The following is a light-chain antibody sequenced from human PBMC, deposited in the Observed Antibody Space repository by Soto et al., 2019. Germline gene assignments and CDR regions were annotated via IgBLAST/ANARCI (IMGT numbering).Light chain of an antibody. Sequence: AIRMTQSPSSFSASTGDRITITCRASQGISTYLGWYQQKPGKAPKLLIYTASTLQSGVPSRFSGSGSGTDFTLTISCLQSEDFATYYCQQYYSYPWTFGLGTKVEI. CDR2: TAS. J-gene: IGKJ1*01. CDR3: QQYYSYPWT. V-gene: IGKV1-8*01. CDR1: QGISTY.